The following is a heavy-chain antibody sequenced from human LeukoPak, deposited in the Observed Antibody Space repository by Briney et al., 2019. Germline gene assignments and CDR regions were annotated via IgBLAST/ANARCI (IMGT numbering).Heavy chain of an antibody. V-gene: IGHV4-61*02. Sequence: PSQTLSLTCTASGGSISSGSYYWSWIRQPAGKGLEWIGRIYTSGSTNYNPSLKSRVTISVDTSKNQFSLKLSSVTAADTAVYYCASRGHWGQGTPVTVSS. CDR3: ASRGH. D-gene: IGHD5-24*01. CDR2: IYTSGST. J-gene: IGHJ4*02. CDR1: GGSISSGSYY.